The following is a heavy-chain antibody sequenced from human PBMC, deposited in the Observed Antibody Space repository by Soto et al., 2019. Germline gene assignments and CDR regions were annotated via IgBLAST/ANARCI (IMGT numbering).Heavy chain of an antibody. CDR3: AKDQGIAASHGVD. J-gene: IGHJ3*01. D-gene: IGHD6-13*01. CDR2: ISNDGRDK. CDR1: GFTFNNYG. Sequence: QVQLVESGGGVVQPGTSLRLSCAASGFTFNNYGMHWVRQAPGTGLEWVATISNDGRDKYHADSVKGRLTISRDNSKNTLYLQMNSLRAEDTAVYYCAKDQGIAASHGVDWGQGTLVTVSS. V-gene: IGHV3-30*18.